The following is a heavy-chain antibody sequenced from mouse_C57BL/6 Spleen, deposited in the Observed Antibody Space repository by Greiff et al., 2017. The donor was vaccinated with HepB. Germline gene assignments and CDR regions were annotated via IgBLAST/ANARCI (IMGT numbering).Heavy chain of an antibody. Sequence: QVQLQQPGAELVRPGSSVKLSCKASGYTFTSYWMHWVKQRPIQGLEWIGNIDPSDSETHYNQKFKDKATLTVDKSSSTAYMQLSSLTSEDSAVYDCARITGKDYYAMDYWGQGTSVTVSS. CDR2: IDPSDSET. CDR3: ARITGKDYYAMDY. CDR1: GYTFTSYW. D-gene: IGHD4-1*01. J-gene: IGHJ4*01. V-gene: IGHV1-52*01.